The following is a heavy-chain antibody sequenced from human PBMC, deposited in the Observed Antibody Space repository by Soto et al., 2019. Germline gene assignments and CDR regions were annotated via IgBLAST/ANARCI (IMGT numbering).Heavy chain of an antibody. D-gene: IGHD3-10*01. CDR2: INAGNGNT. Sequence: VASMKVSCKASGYTFTSYAMHWVRQAPGQRLEWMGWINAGNGNTKYSQKFQGRVTITRDTSASTAYMELSSLRSEDTAVYYCARSYYYGSGSYYQYYYYGMDVWGQGTTVTVSS. V-gene: IGHV1-3*01. CDR1: GYTFTSYA. CDR3: ARSYYYGSGSYYQYYYYGMDV. J-gene: IGHJ6*02.